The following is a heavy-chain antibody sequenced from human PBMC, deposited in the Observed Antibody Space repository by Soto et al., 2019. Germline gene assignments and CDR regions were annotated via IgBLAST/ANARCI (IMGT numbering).Heavy chain of an antibody. V-gene: IGHV5-51*01. J-gene: IGHJ4*02. D-gene: IGHD3-10*01. CDR1: GYSFSTYW. CDR3: ARLPQFLWFGALTSRAYYFNY. CDR2: TYPGDSDT. Sequence: GESLKISCTGSGYSFSTYWIAWVRQMPVTGPEWMGITYPGDSDTRYSPSFQDQLTISADTSTKTAYLQWSSLKASDTAIYYCARLPQFLWFGALTSRAYYFNYWGPGTLVTVSS.